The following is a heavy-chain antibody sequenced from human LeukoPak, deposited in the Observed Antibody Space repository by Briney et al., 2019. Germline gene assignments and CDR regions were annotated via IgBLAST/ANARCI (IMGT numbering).Heavy chain of an antibody. Sequence: GESLNFPCKGSGYSFTSYWIGWVRQMPGKGLEWMGIIYPGDSDTRYSPSFQGQVTNSADKSISTAYLHWSSLKASGTAMYYCARPYYDDSSGYQSYFDYWGQGTLVTVSS. D-gene: IGHD3-22*01. J-gene: IGHJ4*02. CDR3: ARPYYDDSSGYQSYFDY. CDR2: IYPGDSDT. CDR1: GYSFTSYW. V-gene: IGHV5-51*01.